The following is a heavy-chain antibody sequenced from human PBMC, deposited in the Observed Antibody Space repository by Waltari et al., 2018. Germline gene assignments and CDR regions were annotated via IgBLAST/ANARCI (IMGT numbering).Heavy chain of an antibody. CDR2: IYHSGRT. V-gene: IGHV4-30-2*01. CDR1: GGSISSGGYS. J-gene: IGHJ4*02. D-gene: IGHD1-1*01. CDR3: ARMEPGTYYFDY. Sequence: QLQLQESGSGLVKPSQTLSLTCAVSGGSISSGGYSWSWIRQPPGKGLEWIGYIYHSGRTYYNPSLKSRVTRSVDRSNNQFSLKLSSVTAADTAVYYCARMEPGTYYFDYWGQGTLVTVSS.